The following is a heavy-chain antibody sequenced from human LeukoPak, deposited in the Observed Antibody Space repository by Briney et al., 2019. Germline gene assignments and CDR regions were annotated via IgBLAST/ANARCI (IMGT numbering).Heavy chain of an antibody. CDR2: INPNSGVT. D-gene: IGHD1-26*01. CDR3: ARDRGDGSYSFGY. V-gene: IGHV1-2*02. J-gene: IGHJ4*02. Sequence: ASVKVSCKASGYTFTGYYMHWVRRAPGQGLEWMGWINPNSGVTNYAQNFQGRVTMTRDTSISTAYMDLSRLRSDDTAVYYCARDRGDGSYSFGYWGQGTLVTVSS. CDR1: GYTFTGYY.